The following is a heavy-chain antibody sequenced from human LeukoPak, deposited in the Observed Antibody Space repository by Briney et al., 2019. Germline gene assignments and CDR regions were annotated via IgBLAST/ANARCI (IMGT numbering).Heavy chain of an antibody. CDR2: VNQNGGT. J-gene: IGHJ4*02. Sequence: SETLSLTCAVYGGSFSGYYWTWIRQPPGKGLEWIGEVNQNGGTNYNPSLKSRVTVSMDTSKSQISLKLNSVTAADTAIYYCARGGIADRLAYWGQGTLSPSPQ. D-gene: IGHD6-6*01. V-gene: IGHV4-34*01. CDR1: GGSFSGYY. CDR3: ARGGIADRLAY.